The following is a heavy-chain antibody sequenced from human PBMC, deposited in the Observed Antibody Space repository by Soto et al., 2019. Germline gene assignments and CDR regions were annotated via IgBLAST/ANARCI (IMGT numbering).Heavy chain of an antibody. CDR2: ISGSGGST. CDR3: ANRPLRAATISDYYYYYMDV. Sequence: EVQLLESGGGLVQPGGSLRLSCAASGFTFSSYAMSWVRQAPGKGLEWVSAISGSGGSTYYADSVTGRFTISRDNSKNTMYLQMISVRAEDTAVYYCANRPLRAATISDYYYYYMDVWGNGTTVTVSS. J-gene: IGHJ6*03. V-gene: IGHV3-23*01. CDR1: GFTFSSYA. D-gene: IGHD5-12*01.